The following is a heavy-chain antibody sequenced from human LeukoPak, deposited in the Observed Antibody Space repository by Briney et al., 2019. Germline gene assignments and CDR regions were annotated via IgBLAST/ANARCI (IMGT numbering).Heavy chain of an antibody. CDR2: INTDGSST. V-gene: IGHV3-74*01. CDR3: TREGGDVDTAITSDAFDI. CDR1: GFTFSSYW. D-gene: IGHD5-18*01. Sequence: GGSLRLSCAASGFTFSSYWMHWVRQAPGKGLVWVSRINTDGSSTSYADSVKGRFTISRDNAKNTLYLQMNSLKTEDTAVYYCTREGGDVDTAITSDAFDIWGQGTMVTVSS. J-gene: IGHJ3*02.